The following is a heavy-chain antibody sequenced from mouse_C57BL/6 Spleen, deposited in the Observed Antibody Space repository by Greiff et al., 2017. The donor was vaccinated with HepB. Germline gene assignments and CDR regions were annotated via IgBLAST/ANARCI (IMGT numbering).Heavy chain of an antibody. J-gene: IGHJ3*01. CDR3: AREEGGAWFAY. V-gene: IGHV1-61*01. CDR2: IYPSDSET. CDR1: GYTFTSYW. Sequence: QVQLKHSGAELVRPGSSVKLSCKASGYTFTSYWMDWVKQRPGQGLEWIGNIYPSDSETHYNQKFKDKATLTVDKSSSTAYMQLSSLTSEDSAVYYCAREEGGAWFAYWGQGTLVTVSA.